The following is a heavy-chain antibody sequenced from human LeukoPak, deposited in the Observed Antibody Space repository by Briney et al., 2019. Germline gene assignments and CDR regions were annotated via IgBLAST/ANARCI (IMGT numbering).Heavy chain of an antibody. V-gene: IGHV3-7*01. CDR2: IKQDGSAK. CDR3: ARDRGYYDSSGYYAFDY. CDR1: GFTFSSYW. Sequence: GGSLRLSCAASGFTFSSYWMSWVRQAPGKGLEWVANIKQDGSAKNYGDSVKGRFTISRDNAKNSLYLQMNSLRVEDTAVYYCARDRGYYDSSGYYAFDYWGQGTLVTVSS. D-gene: IGHD3-22*01. J-gene: IGHJ4*02.